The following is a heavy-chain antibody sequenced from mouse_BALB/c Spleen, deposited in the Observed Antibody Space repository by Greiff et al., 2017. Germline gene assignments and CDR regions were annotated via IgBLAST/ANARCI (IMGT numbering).Heavy chain of an antibody. CDR2: ISSGGST. CDR3: AREGEYGNYYAMDY. V-gene: IGHV5-6-5*01. J-gene: IGHJ4*01. CDR1: GFTFSSYA. Sequence: EVMLVESGGGLVKPGGSLKLSCAASGFTFSSYAMSWVRQTPEKRLEWVASISSGGSTYYPDSVKGRFTISRDNARNILYLQMSSLRSEDTAMYYCAREGEYGNYYAMDYWGQGTSVTVSS. D-gene: IGHD2-10*02.